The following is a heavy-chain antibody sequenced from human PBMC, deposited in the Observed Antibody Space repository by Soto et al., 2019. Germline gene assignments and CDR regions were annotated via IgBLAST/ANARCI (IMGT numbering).Heavy chain of an antibody. Sequence: EVHLLESGGGLLQPGGSLRLSCAASEFTFSDYAMSWVRQAPGKGLEWVSGISASGDNTYSADSVKGRFTISRDNSKNTLYLQMNSLRAEDTAVYYCAKGTFYGNYLFDFWGQGTLVTVSS. CDR3: AKGTFYGNYLFDF. D-gene: IGHD1-7*01. V-gene: IGHV3-23*01. CDR1: EFTFSDYA. CDR2: ISASGDNT. J-gene: IGHJ4*02.